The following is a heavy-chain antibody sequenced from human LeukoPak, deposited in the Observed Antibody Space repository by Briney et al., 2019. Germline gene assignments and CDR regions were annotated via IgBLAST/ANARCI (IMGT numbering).Heavy chain of an antibody. D-gene: IGHD3-10*02. CDR3: ARDMFGYRLDS. Sequence: SQTLSLTCVISGGSVLSNTAAWNWIRQSPSRGLGWLGRTYYRSKWYLEYAVSVISRVTNSPDTSKNQFSLYLNSVAPGDTAVYYCARDMFGYRLDSWGQGALVTVSS. J-gene: IGHJ4*02. CDR1: GGSVLSNTAA. CDR2: TYYRSKWYL. V-gene: IGHV6-1*01.